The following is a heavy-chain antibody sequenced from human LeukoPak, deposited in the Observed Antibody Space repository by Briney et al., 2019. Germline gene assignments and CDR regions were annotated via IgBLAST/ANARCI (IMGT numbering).Heavy chain of an antibody. D-gene: IGHD6-19*01. J-gene: IGHJ4*02. V-gene: IGHV3-23*01. CDR2: ISDSGDFT. CDR1: GFTFSSNA. Sequence: GGSLRLSCAGSGFTFSSNAMSWVRQAPGKGLEWVSSISDSGDFTYYADPVKGRFTISRDNSKNTLFVQMSSLRAEDTAVYYCAKGSRQFSSDKAGPIDYWGQGTLVTVSS. CDR3: AKGSRQFSSDKAGPIDY.